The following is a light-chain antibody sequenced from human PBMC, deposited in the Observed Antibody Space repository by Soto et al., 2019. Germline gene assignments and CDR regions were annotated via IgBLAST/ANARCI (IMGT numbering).Light chain of an antibody. CDR1: QRGSNY. J-gene: IGKJ2*01. Sequence: EIVLTQSPATLSLSPGERATLSCRASQRGSNYLAWYQQKPGQAPRLLIYDASNRATGIPARFSGSGSGTDCTLPISSLEPEEFAIYYCQQRSKWPRTFGQGTKLAIK. CDR3: QQRSKWPRT. CDR2: DAS. V-gene: IGKV3-11*01.